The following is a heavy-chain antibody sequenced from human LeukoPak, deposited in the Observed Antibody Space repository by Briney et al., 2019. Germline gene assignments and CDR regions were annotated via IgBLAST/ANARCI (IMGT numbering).Heavy chain of an antibody. Sequence: GGSLRLSCAASGFTFSSYWMSWVRQAPGKGLNWVANIKQDGSEKYYVDSVKGRFTISRDNAKNSLYLQMNSLRAEDTAVYYCARGQLELLSDYYYYMDVWGKGTTVTVSS. J-gene: IGHJ6*03. CDR1: GFTFSSYW. D-gene: IGHD1-1*01. CDR2: IKQDGSEK. V-gene: IGHV3-7*01. CDR3: ARGQLELLSDYYYYMDV.